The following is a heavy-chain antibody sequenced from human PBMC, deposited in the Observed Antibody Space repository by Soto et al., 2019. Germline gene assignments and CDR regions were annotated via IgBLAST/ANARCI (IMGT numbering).Heavy chain of an antibody. CDR2: ISDRPTGHT. D-gene: IGHD2-21*02. CDR1: GFTFSHYT. CDR3: MTRMTAHFDY. Sequence: PGGSLRLSCVASGFTFSHYTLNWVRRAPGKGLEWVSTISDRPTGHTHYAESVRGRFTISRDDSRDTVFLQMDSLRAEDTAVYYCMTRMTAHFDYWGQGVLATVSS. J-gene: IGHJ4*02. V-gene: IGHV3-23*01.